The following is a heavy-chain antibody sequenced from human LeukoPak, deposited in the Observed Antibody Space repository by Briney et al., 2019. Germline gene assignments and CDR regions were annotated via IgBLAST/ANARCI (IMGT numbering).Heavy chain of an antibody. V-gene: IGHV1-2*02. CDR3: ARVPFGSSGYGTIDY. D-gene: IGHD3-22*01. CDR1: GYTFTGYY. CDR2: INPNSGGT. Sequence: ASVKVSCKASGYTFTGYYMHWVRQAPGQGLEWMGWINPNSGGTNYAQKFQSRVTRTRDTSISTAHMELSRLRSDDTAVYYCARVPFGSSGYGTIDYWGQGTLVTVSS. J-gene: IGHJ4*02.